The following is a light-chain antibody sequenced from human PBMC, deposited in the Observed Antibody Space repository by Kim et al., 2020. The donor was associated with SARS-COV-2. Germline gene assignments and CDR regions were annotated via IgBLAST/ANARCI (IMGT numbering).Light chain of an antibody. J-gene: IGLJ3*02. CDR2: SDD. V-gene: IGLV1-44*01. CDR3: ATWDDSLNGWV. CDR1: HSNIGSNT. Sequence: GQRVTSACSGGHSNIGSNTVNWYQHLPQAAPTLLIFSDDERPSGFPDRFSGSRSGTSASLAVSGLQLADEADYYCATWDDSLNGWVFGGGTQLTVL.